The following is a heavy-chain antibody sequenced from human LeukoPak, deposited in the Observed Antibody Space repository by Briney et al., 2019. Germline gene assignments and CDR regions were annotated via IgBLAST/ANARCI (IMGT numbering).Heavy chain of an antibody. D-gene: IGHD5-12*01. CDR1: GGSISSYY. J-gene: IGHJ4*02. Sequence: SETLSLTCTVSGGSISSYYWSWIRQPPGKGLEWIGYIYYSGSTNYNPSLKSRVTISVDTSKNQFSLKLSSVTAADTAVYYCARGGYDSPLDGIDYWGRGTLVTVSS. V-gene: IGHV4-59*01. CDR2: IYYSGST. CDR3: ARGGYDSPLDGIDY.